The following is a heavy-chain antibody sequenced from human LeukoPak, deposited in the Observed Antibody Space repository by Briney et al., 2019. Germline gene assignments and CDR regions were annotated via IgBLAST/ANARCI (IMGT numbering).Heavy chain of an antibody. CDR1: GFSFRTYW. CDR3: ARRGRDFDH. D-gene: IGHD1-26*01. J-gene: IGHJ4*02. CDR2: INQDGSDK. V-gene: IGHV3-7*05. Sequence: GGSLRLSCAASGFSFRTYWMSWVRQAPGKRLECVANINQDGSDKYYVDSVKGRFSISRDNAENSLYLQMNSLRAEDTGVYYCARRGRDFDHWAQGTLVTVSS.